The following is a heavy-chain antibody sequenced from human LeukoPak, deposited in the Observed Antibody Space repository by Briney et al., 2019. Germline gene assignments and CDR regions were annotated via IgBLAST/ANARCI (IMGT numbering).Heavy chain of an antibody. Sequence: ASVKVSCKASGYTFTGYYMHWVRQAPGPGLGWMGWINPNSGGTNYAQKFQGRVTMTRDTSISTAYMELSRLRSDDTAVYYCARSIVATIADYWGQGTLVTVSS. CDR2: INPNSGGT. CDR1: GYTFTGYY. D-gene: IGHD5-12*01. J-gene: IGHJ4*02. V-gene: IGHV1-2*02. CDR3: ARSIVATIADY.